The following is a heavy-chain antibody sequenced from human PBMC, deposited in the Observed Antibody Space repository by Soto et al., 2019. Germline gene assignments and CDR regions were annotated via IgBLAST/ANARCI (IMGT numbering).Heavy chain of an antibody. J-gene: IGHJ5*02. CDR2: IYYSETT. CDR3: ARQRRGGYWSDP. V-gene: IGHV4-30-4*01. Sequence: SETLSLTCAVSGVSVTDVGYYWSWMLQSAGKGLEGFGNIYYSETTNYNPSLDSRLSISIDTSRNQFSLELTSVTAADTAIYYCARQRRGGYWSDPWGQGTLVTVS. CDR1: GVSVTDVGYY.